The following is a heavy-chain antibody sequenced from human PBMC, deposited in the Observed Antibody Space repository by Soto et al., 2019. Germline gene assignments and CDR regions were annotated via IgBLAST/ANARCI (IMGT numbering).Heavy chain of an antibody. Sequence: EVQLVESGGGLVQPGGSLRLSCAASGFTFSSHDMHWVRQGTGKGLEWVSGVDTACGTYYPVSVKGRFTISRDNAKNSMYLQINSLGATDTAVYYCAREIPSPGNWYFDLWGRGTLVTVSS. CDR3: AREIPSPGNWYFDL. CDR2: VDTACGT. D-gene: IGHD2-2*01. V-gene: IGHV3-13*04. J-gene: IGHJ2*01. CDR1: GFTFSSHD.